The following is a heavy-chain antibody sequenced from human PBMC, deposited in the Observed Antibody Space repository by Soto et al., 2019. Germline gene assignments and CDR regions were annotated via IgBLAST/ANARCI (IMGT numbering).Heavy chain of an antibody. CDR3: ARGDYGTGGYPFPYFDY. D-gene: IGHD2-8*02. CDR2: INPDSGAT. V-gene: IGHV1-2*02. Sequence: HEHLVQSGAEVKRPGASLKVSCKASGYSFTGYYTHWVRQAPGQGLEWMGWINPDSGATNYAQNFQGRVTLTSDTSISTASMDLTSLTSDDTAVYYCARGDYGTGGYPFPYFDYWGQGTLVIVSS. CDR1: GYSFTGYY. J-gene: IGHJ4*02.